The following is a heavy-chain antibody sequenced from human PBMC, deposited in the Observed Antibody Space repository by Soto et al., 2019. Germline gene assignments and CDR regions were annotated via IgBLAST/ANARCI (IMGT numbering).Heavy chain of an antibody. CDR3: ARDAYWGRMDV. J-gene: IGHJ6*02. CDR1: ELTFSSSW. V-gene: IGHV3-7*01. Sequence: GGSLRLSCAASELTFSSSWIFSSSWMSWVRLVQGKGLEWVALIKDDGTDKYYGESVKGRFTISKDNAKNSLYLQMNNLRDEDTAVYYCARDAYWGRMDVWGQGTTVTVSS. CDR2: IKDDGTDK. D-gene: IGHD3-16*01.